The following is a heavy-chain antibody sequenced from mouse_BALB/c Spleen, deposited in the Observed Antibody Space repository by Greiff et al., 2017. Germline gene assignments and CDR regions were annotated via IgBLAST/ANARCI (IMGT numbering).Heavy chain of an antibody. J-gene: IGHJ3*01. CDR3: ARSDYGSLFAD. D-gene: IGHD1-1*01. CDR2: ISYSGST. CDR1: GYSITSDYA. Sequence: EVQLQQSGPGLVKPSQSLSLTCTVTGYSITSDYAWNWIRQFPGNKLEWMGYISYSGSTSYNPSLKSRISITRDTSKNQFFLQLNSVTTEDTATYYCARSDYGSLFADWGQGTLVTVSA. V-gene: IGHV3-2*02.